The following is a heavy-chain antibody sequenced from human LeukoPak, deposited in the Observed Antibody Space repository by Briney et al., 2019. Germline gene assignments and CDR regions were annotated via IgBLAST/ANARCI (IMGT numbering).Heavy chain of an antibody. CDR2: IYYSGST. V-gene: IGHV4-59*01. D-gene: IGHD6-19*01. CDR3: ARGWYGWYFDL. J-gene: IGHJ2*01. CDR1: GGSISNYY. Sequence: PSETLSLTCTVSGGSISNYYWNWIRQPPGKGLEWIGYIYYSGSTNYNPSLKSRVTISVDTSKNQFSLKLSSVTAADTAVYYCARGWYGWYFDLWGRGTLVTVSS.